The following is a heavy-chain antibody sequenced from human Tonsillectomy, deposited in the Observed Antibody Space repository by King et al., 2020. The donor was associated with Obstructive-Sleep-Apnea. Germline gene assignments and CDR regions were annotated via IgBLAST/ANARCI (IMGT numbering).Heavy chain of an antibody. Sequence: QLVESGPEVKKPGTSVKVSCKASGFTFTSSAVQWVRQARGQRLEWIGWIVVGSGNTNYAQKFQERVTITRDMSTSTAYMELSSLRSEDTAVYYCAAEGAGSYYESSGYSTFDYWGQGTLVTVSS. J-gene: IGHJ4*02. CDR1: GFTFTSSA. V-gene: IGHV1-58*01. D-gene: IGHD3-22*01. CDR2: IVVGSGNT. CDR3: AAEGAGSYYESSGYSTFDY.